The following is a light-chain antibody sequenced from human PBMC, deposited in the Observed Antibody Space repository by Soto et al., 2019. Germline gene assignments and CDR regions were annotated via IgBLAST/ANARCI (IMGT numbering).Light chain of an antibody. V-gene: IGLV2-14*01. CDR1: SSDIGGYNY. Sequence: SALTQPASVSGSPGQSITISCTGTSSDIGGYNYVSWYQQHPGKAPKLMIYDVSNRPSGVSNRFSGSKSGNTASLTISGLQAEDEADYYCSSYRGSNTVVFGGGTKLTVL. J-gene: IGLJ2*01. CDR2: DVS. CDR3: SSYRGSNTVV.